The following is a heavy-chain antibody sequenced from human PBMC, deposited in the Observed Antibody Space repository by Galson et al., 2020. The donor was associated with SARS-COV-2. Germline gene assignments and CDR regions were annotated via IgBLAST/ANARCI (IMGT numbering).Heavy chain of an antibody. CDR1: GFTFSNYA. Sequence: GESLKISCVASGFTFSNYAMHWVRQAPGKGLEWVAIISYDGNNKYADSVKGRFTISRDNSVSTLYLHMNSLRPEDTAMYYCAKETADFDSSNFDFWGQGTLVTVSS. J-gene: IGHJ4*02. CDR2: ISYDGNNK. V-gene: IGHV3-30*18. D-gene: IGHD3-22*01. CDR3: AKETADFDSSNFDF.